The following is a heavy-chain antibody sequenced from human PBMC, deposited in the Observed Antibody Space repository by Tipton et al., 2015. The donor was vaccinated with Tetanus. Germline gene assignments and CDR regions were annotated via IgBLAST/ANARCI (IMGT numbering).Heavy chain of an antibody. CDR2: ITPIFGTA. J-gene: IGHJ4*02. V-gene: IGHV1-69*01. Sequence: QVQLVQSGAEVKKPGSSVKVSCKASGGTFSSYAISWVRQAPGQGLEWMGGITPIFGTANYEQKFQGTVTITADESTSTANLELGRLRSGDTAVYYCARVPYYYERCPFDGGGQGTRVTVSS. CDR1: GGTFSSYA. CDR3: ARVPYYYERCPFDG. D-gene: IGHD3-22*01.